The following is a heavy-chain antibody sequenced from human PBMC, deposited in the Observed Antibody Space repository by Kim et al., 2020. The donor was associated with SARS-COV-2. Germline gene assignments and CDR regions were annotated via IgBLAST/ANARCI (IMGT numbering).Heavy chain of an antibody. J-gene: IGHJ4*02. Sequence: WGSLRLSCAASGFTFSSYSMNWVRQAPGKGLEWVSSISSSSSYIYYADSVKGRFTISRDNAKNSLYLQMNSLRAEDTAVYYCARESLAAAGTDFDYWGQGTLVTVSS. CDR3: ARESLAAAGTDFDY. CDR1: GFTFSSYS. V-gene: IGHV3-21*01. D-gene: IGHD6-13*01. CDR2: ISSSSSYI.